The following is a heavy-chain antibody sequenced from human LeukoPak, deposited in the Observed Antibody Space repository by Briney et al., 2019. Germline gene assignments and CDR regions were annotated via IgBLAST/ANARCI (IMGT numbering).Heavy chain of an antibody. J-gene: IGHJ6*03. CDR1: GFAFSNFA. Sequence: AGGSLRLSCAASGFAFSNFAISWVRQAPGKGLEWVSAMSGSGYYTYYVESVKGRFTISRDNSKNTLYLHMNSLRADDTAVYYCPKMEGQRLYDYCMDVWGRGTTVTVSS. CDR3: PKMEGQRLYDYCMDV. D-gene: IGHD3-3*01. V-gene: IGHV3-23*01. CDR2: MSGSGYYT.